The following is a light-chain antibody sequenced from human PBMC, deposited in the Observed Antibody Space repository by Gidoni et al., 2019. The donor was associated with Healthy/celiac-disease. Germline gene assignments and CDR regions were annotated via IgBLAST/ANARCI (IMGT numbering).Light chain of an antibody. CDR3: QQSYSTLALT. V-gene: IGKV1-39*01. J-gene: IGKJ4*01. Sequence: DIQMTQSPSSLSASVGDRVTITCRASQSISSYLNWYQQKPGKAPKLLIYAASSLQSGVPSRFIGSRSGTDFSLTISSLQPEDFATYYCQQSYSTLALTCGGGTKVEIK. CDR2: AAS. CDR1: QSISSY.